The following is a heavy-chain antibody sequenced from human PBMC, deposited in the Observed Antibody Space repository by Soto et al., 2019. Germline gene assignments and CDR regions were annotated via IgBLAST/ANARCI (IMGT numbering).Heavy chain of an antibody. CDR2: ISTYKGDT. CDR3: ARAYGDYYFDY. V-gene: IGHV1-18*01. CDR1: GYTFSSYG. D-gene: IGHD4-17*01. Sequence: QVQLVQSGAEVKKPGASVKVSCKTSGYTFSSYGISWGRQAPGQGLEWMGRISTYKGDTHYVQKLQGRVTLTTDTSTSTAYMEPRSLRSDDTAVYYCARAYGDYYFDYWGQGTLVTVSS. J-gene: IGHJ4*02.